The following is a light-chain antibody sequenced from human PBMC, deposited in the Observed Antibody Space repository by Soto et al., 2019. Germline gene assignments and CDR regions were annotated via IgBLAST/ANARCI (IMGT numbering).Light chain of an antibody. V-gene: IGKV1-17*03. CDR3: LQHNSYPYT. Sequence: DIQMTQSPSAMSASVGDRVTITCRASQGIDNLLAWFQQKPGTVPKRLIYGASSLQSGVPSRFSGSGSGTEFTLTISSLQPEDIVTYYCLQHNSYPYTFGQGTKLEIK. CDR1: QGIDNL. CDR2: GAS. J-gene: IGKJ2*01.